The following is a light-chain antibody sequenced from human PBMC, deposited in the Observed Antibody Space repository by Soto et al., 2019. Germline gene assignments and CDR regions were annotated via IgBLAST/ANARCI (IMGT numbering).Light chain of an antibody. Sequence: SYELTQPPSVSVSPGQTASITCSGDKLGDKYACWYQQQPGQSPVLVIYQDSKRPSGIPERFSGSNSGNTATLTISGTQAIDEADYYCQAWDSSTGVFGTGTKLTVL. CDR3: QAWDSSTGV. V-gene: IGLV3-1*01. CDR1: KLGDKY. CDR2: QDS. J-gene: IGLJ1*01.